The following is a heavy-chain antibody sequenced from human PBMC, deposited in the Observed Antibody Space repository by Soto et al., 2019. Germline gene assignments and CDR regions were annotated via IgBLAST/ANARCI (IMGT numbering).Heavy chain of an antibody. D-gene: IGHD3-3*01. J-gene: IGHJ5*02. Sequence: SETLSLTCTASGGSISSYYWSWIRQPPGKGLEWIGYIYYSGSTNYNPSLKSRVTVSVDTSKNQFSLKLSSVTAADTAVYYCARLVRFSKENWFDPWGQGTLVTVSS. V-gene: IGHV4-59*08. CDR3: ARLVRFSKENWFDP. CDR2: IYYSGST. CDR1: GGSISSYY.